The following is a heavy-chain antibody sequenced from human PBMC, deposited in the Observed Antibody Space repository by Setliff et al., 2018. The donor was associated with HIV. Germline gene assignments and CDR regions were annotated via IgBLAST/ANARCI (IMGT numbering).Heavy chain of an antibody. Sequence: PGESLKISCAASGFTFSSYAMSWVRQAPGKGLEWVGFIRSKSIGGTTEYAASVKGRFTISRDDSKSIAYLQMNSLKTDDTAVYYCTRGRDIAVAAVNDYWGQGTLVTVSS. D-gene: IGHD6-19*01. J-gene: IGHJ4*02. V-gene: IGHV3-49*04. CDR3: TRGRDIAVAAVNDY. CDR1: GFTFSSYA. CDR2: IRSKSIGGTT.